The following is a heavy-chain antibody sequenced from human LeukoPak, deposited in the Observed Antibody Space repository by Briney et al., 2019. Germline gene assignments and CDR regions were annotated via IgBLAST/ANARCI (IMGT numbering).Heavy chain of an antibody. D-gene: IGHD2-15*01. V-gene: IGHV1-8*01. CDR1: GYTFTSYD. J-gene: IGHJ4*02. CDR2: MNPNSGNT. CDR3: ARTAMVVERKFDY. Sequence: ASVKVSCMASGYTFTSYDINWVRQATGQGLEWMGWMNPNSGNTGYAQKFQGRVTMTRNTSICTAYMELSSLRSEDTAVYYCARTAMVVERKFDYWGQGTLVTVSS.